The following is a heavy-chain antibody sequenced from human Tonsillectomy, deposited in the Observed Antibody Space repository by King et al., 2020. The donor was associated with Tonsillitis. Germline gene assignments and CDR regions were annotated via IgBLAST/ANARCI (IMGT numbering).Heavy chain of an antibody. CDR3: ARDKYSSGWYVDY. V-gene: IGHV1-69*12. Sequence: QLVQSGAEVKKPGSSVKVSCKASGGTFSSYAISWVRQAPGQGLEWMGGIVPIFGTANYAQNFQGRVTITADESTSSAYMGLSSLTSDDTAVYFCARDKYSSGWYVDYWGQGTLVTVSS. CDR2: IVPIFGTA. D-gene: IGHD6-19*01. CDR1: GGTFSSYA. J-gene: IGHJ4*02.